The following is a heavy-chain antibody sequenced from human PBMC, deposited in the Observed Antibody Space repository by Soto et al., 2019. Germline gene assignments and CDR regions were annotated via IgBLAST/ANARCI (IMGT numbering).Heavy chain of an antibody. CDR2: ISPYNGHT. Sequence: ASVKVSCKASGYSFTSYGISWVRRAPGQGLEWMGWISPYNGHTQFVERFQGRVTMTTDTSTKTAYMELRNLRSDDTAHYYCARDLTIVPPTHPRLENYGMDVWGQ. CDR3: ARDLTIVPPTHPRLENYGMDV. CDR1: GYSFTSYG. V-gene: IGHV1-18*01. D-gene: IGHD2-15*01. J-gene: IGHJ6*02.